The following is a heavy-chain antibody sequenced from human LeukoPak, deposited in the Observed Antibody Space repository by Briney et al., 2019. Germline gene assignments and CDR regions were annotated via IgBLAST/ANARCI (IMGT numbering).Heavy chain of an antibody. Sequence: GASLKVSCKASGYTFTSYGISWVRQAPGQGLEWMGWISAYNGNTNYAQKPQGRVTMTTDTSTSTAYMELRSLRSDDTAVYYCSIASTAYYDILTGSFDYWGQGTLVTVSS. D-gene: IGHD3-9*01. CDR1: GYTFTSYG. CDR3: SIASTAYYDILTGSFDY. CDR2: ISAYNGNT. V-gene: IGHV1-18*01. J-gene: IGHJ4*02.